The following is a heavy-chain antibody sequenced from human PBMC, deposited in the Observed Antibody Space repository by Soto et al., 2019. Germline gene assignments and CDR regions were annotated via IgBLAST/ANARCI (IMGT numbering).Heavy chain of an antibody. CDR2: ISYDGSNK. Sequence: AGGSLRLSCAASGFTFSGYAMHWVRQAPGKGLEWVAVISYDGSNKYYADSVKGRFTISRDNSKNTLYLQMNSLRAEDTAVYYCAGERGYSGYVRGYFDYWGQGTLVTVSS. J-gene: IGHJ4*02. CDR3: AGERGYSGYVRGYFDY. D-gene: IGHD5-12*01. V-gene: IGHV3-30-3*01. CDR1: GFTFSGYA.